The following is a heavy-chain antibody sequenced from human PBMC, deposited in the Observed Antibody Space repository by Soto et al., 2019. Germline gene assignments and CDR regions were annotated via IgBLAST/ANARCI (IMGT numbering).Heavy chain of an antibody. CDR3: ARAKREVRAFNYYYDSSGNFDY. V-gene: IGHV4-59*01. CDR2: IYYSGST. J-gene: IGHJ4*02. D-gene: IGHD3-22*01. CDR1: GGSISSYD. Sequence: PSETLSLTCTVSGGSISSYDWSWIRQPPGKGLEWIGYIYYSGSTNYNPSLKSRVTISVDASKNQFSLKLSSVTAADTAVYYCARAKREVRAFNYYYDSSGNFDYWGQGTLVTVSS.